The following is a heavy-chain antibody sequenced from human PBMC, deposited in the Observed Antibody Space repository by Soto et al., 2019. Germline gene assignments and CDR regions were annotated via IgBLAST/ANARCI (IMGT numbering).Heavy chain of an antibody. Sequence: PSQTLSLTCAISGDSVSSNSAAWNWIRQSPSRGLEWLGRTYYRSKWYNDYAVSVKSRITINPDTSKNQFSLQLNSVTPADTAVYYCARIITGTNYYYYGMDVWGQGTTVTVSS. CDR1: GDSVSSNSAA. CDR3: ARIITGTNYYYYGMDV. J-gene: IGHJ6*02. CDR2: TYYRSKWYN. V-gene: IGHV6-1*01. D-gene: IGHD1-7*01.